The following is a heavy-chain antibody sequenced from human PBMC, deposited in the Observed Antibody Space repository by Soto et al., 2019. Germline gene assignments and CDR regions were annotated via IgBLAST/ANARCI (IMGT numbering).Heavy chain of an antibody. CDR1: GFTFSSYA. CDR3: AKPWEDTAMVKNDYMDV. V-gene: IGHV3-23*01. D-gene: IGHD5-18*01. J-gene: IGHJ6*03. CDR2: ISGSGGST. Sequence: GGSLRLSCAASGFTFSSYAMSWVRQAPGKGLEWVSAISGSGGSTYYADSVKGRFTISRDNSKNTLYLQMNSLRAEDTAVYYCAKPWEDTAMVKNDYMDVWGKGTTVTVSS.